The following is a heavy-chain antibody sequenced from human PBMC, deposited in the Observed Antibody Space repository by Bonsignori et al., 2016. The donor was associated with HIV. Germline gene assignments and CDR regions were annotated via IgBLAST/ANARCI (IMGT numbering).Heavy chain of an antibody. D-gene: IGHD4-23*01. CDR3: AKEASSDRLRWYPLRL. V-gene: IGHV3-30*02. Sequence: WIRQPPGKGLEWVAFIRYDGSNKYYADSVKGRFTISRDNSKNTLYLQMNSLRAEDTAVYYCAKEASSDRLRWYPLRLWGQGTLVTVSS. J-gene: IGHJ4*02. CDR2: IRYDGSNK.